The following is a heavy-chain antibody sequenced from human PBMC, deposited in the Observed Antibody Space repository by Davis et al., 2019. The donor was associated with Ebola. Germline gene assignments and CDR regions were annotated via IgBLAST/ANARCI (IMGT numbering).Heavy chain of an antibody. CDR2: ISYDGSNK. CDR3: AKEELKVFDY. V-gene: IGHV3-30*18. CDR1: GFTFSSYG. Sequence: GESLKISCAASGFTFSSYGMHWVRQAPGKGLEWVAVISYDGSNKYYADSVKGRFTISRDNSKNTLILQMNSLRAEDTAIYYCAKEELKVFDYWGQGTLVTVSS. D-gene: IGHD3-10*01. J-gene: IGHJ4*02.